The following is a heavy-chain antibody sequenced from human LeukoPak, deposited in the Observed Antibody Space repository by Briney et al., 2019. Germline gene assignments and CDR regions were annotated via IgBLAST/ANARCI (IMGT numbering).Heavy chain of an antibody. CDR1: GFTFSTYW. J-gene: IGHJ4*02. CDR3: AIVASGASCYWGY. Sequence: PGGSLRLSCAASGFTFSTYWMSWVRQAPGKGLEWVANIKQDANEKYYVDSVKGRFTISRDNAKNSLYLQMNSLRAEDTAVYYCAIVASGASCYWGYWGQGTLVTVSS. CDR2: IKQDANEK. V-gene: IGHV3-7*01. D-gene: IGHD2-15*01.